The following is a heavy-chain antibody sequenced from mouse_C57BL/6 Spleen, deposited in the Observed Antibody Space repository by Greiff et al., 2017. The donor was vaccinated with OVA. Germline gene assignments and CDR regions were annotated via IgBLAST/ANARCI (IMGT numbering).Heavy chain of an antibody. J-gene: IGHJ2*01. CDR2: INPSNGGT. V-gene: IGHV1-53*01. D-gene: IGHD1-1*01. CDR1: GYTFTSYW. CDR3: ARAYGSSHYFDY. Sequence: QVHVKQSGTELVKPGASVKLSCKASGYTFTSYWMHWVKQRPGQGLEWIGNINPSNGGTNYNEKFKSKATLTVDKSSSTAYMQLSSLTSEDSAVYYCARAYGSSHYFDYWGQGTTLTVSS.